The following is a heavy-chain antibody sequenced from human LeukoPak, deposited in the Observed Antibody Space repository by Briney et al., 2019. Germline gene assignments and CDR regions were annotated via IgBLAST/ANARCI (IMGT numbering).Heavy chain of an antibody. CDR3: ARVTGYMIEDYFDY. CDR2: INHSGST. Sequence: SETLSLTCAVYGGSFSGYYWSWIRQPPGKGLEWIGEINHSGSTNYNPSPKSRVTISVDTSKNQFSLKLISVTAADTAVYYCARVTGYMIEDYFDYWGQGTLVTVSS. V-gene: IGHV4-34*01. D-gene: IGHD3-22*01. J-gene: IGHJ4*02. CDR1: GGSFSGYY.